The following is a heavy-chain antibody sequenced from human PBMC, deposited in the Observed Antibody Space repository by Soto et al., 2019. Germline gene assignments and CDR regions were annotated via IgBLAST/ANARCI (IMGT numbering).Heavy chain of an antibody. CDR1: GYTFTGYY. CDR2: INPNSGGT. J-gene: IGHJ1*01. CDR3: ARGEGKNACFQH. V-gene: IGHV1-2*02. Sequence: ASVKVSCKASGYTFTGYYMHWVLQAPGQGLEWMGWINPNSGGTNYAQKFQGRVTMTRDTSISTAYMELSRLRSDDTAVYYCARGEGKNACFQHWGQGTLVTVSS.